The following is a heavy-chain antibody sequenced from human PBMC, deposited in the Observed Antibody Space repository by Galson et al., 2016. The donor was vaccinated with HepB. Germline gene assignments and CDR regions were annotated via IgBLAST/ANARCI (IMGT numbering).Heavy chain of an antibody. CDR3: AVKSGLVVTAGEAFDI. CDR1: GFTLSSYW. D-gene: IGHD2-21*02. V-gene: IGHV3-74*01. CDR2: LTSDGSST. Sequence: SLRLSCAASGFTLSSYWMHWVRQAPGKGLEWVSRLTSDGSSTSYADSVKGRFTISRGNSKDTLYLQMNNLRAEDTAVYYCAVKSGLVVTAGEAFDIWGLGTMVTVAS. J-gene: IGHJ3*02.